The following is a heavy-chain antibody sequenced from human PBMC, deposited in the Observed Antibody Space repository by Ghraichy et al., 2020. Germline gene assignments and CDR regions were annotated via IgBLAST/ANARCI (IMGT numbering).Heavy chain of an antibody. V-gene: IGHV4-34*01. CDR3: ARGPYSSGWYSIRGSFDP. Sequence: TLSLTCAVYGGSFSGYYWSWIRQPPGKGLEWIGEINHSGSTNYNPSLKSRVTISVDTSKNQFSLKLSSVTAADTAVYYCARGPYSSGWYSIRGSFDPWGQGTLVTVSS. D-gene: IGHD6-19*01. CDR2: INHSGST. J-gene: IGHJ5*02. CDR1: GGSFSGYY.